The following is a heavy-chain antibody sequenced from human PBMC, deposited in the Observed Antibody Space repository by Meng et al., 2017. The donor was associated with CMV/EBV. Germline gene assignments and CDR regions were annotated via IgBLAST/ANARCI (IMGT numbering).Heavy chain of an antibody. D-gene: IGHD2-2*02. CDR1: GGTFFSYA. Sequence: ASAKVSCKASGGTFFSYAISWVRQTPGQGLEWMGIINPSGGSTSYAQKFQGRVTMTRDTSTSTVYMELSSLRSEDTAVYYCARDGRPKCSSTSCYTAYYFDYWGQGTLVTVSS. CDR2: INPSGGST. J-gene: IGHJ4*02. CDR3: ARDGRPKCSSTSCYTAYYFDY. V-gene: IGHV1-46*01.